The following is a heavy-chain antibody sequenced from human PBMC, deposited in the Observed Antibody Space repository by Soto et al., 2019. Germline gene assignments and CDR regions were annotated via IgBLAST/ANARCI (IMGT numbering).Heavy chain of an antibody. CDR2: ISAYNGNT. CDR3: ARVAYYYDSSGYYSPAFDI. V-gene: IGHV1-18*04. Sequence: ASVKVSGKASGYTFTSYGISWVRQAPGQGLEWMGWISAYNGNTNYAQKLQGRVTMTTDTSTSTAYMELRSLRSDDTAVYYCARVAYYYDSSGYYSPAFDIWGQGTMVTVSS. CDR1: GYTFTSYG. J-gene: IGHJ3*02. D-gene: IGHD3-22*01.